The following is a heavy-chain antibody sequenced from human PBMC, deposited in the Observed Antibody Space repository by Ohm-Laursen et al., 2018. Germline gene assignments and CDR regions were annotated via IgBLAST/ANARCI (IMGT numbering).Heavy chain of an antibody. V-gene: IGHV3-30*18. CDR1: GFTFSSYG. J-gene: IGHJ3*02. D-gene: IGHD6-13*01. CDR3: AKDLRYSTLNGAFDI. CDR2: ISYDGSNK. Sequence: SLRLSCAAAGFTFSSYGMHWVRQAPGKGLEWVAVISYDGSNKYYADSVKGRFTIPRDNSKNTLYLQMNSLRAEDTAVYYCAKDLRYSTLNGAFDIWGQGTMVTVSS.